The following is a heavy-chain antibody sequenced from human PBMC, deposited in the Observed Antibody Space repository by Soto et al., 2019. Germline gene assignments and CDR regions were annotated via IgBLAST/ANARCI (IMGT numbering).Heavy chain of an antibody. D-gene: IGHD3-10*01. J-gene: IGHJ5*02. CDR2: IWYDGSNK. CDR1: GFTFSSYG. Sequence: PGGSLRLSCAASGFTFSSYGMHWVRQAPGKGLEWVAVIWYDGSNKYYADSVKGRFTISRDNSKNTLYLQMNSLRAEDTAVYYCARDREYYGSGSYYLNWFDPWGQGTLVTVSS. CDR3: ARDREYYGSGSYYLNWFDP. V-gene: IGHV3-33*01.